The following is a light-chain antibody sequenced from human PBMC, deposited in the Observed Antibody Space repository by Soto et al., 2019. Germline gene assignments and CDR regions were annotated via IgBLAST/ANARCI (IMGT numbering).Light chain of an antibody. CDR1: QSISSW. CDR2: KVS. Sequence: DIQMTQSPSTLSASVGDRVTITCRASQSISSWLAWYQQKPGKAPKLLIYKVSSSESGVPSRFSGSGSGTEFTLTISSLQPDDFATYYCQHYNSYPWTFGQGTKVEIK. J-gene: IGKJ1*01. CDR3: QHYNSYPWT. V-gene: IGKV1-5*03.